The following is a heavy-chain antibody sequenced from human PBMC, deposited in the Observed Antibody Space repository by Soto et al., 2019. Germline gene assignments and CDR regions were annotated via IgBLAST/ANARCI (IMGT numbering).Heavy chain of an antibody. Sequence: GGSLRLSCAVPGFTFSNYAMAWVRQAPGKGLEYVSSITGNGVSTYYAHSVKGRFTISRDNSKNTLYVQMNSLTAEDTAIYYCAKCDASNTCIPTGFDPWGQGTLVTVSS. CDR2: ITGNGVST. J-gene: IGHJ5*02. CDR3: AKCDASNTCIPTGFDP. V-gene: IGHV3-23*01. CDR1: GFTFSNYA. D-gene: IGHD2-2*01.